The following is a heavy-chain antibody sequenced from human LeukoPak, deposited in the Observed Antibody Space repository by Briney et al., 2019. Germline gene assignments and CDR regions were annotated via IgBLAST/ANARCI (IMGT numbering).Heavy chain of an antibody. CDR2: IYSGGST. Sequence: PGGSLRLSCAASGFTVSSNYMSWVRQAPGKGLEWVSVIYSGGSTYYADSVKGRFTISRDNSKNTLYLQMNSLRAEDTAVYYCARGYGSGSYLPRLYYYYGMDVWGQGTTVTVSS. V-gene: IGHV3-66*01. CDR1: GFTVSSNY. D-gene: IGHD3-10*01. CDR3: ARGYGSGSYLPRLYYYYGMDV. J-gene: IGHJ6*02.